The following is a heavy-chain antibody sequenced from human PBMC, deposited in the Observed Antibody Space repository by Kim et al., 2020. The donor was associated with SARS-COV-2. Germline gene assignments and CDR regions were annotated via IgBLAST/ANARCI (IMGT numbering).Heavy chain of an antibody. Sequence: AHTGTGRFTISRENSKNTLYLQMNSLRAEDTAVYYCARGGLTSLNWFDPWGQGTLVTVSS. D-gene: IGHD2-2*01. CDR3: ARGGLTSLNWFDP. V-gene: IGHV3-30*07. J-gene: IGHJ5*02.